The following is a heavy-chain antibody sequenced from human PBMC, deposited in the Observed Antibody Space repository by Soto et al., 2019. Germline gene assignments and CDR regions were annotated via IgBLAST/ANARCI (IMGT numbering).Heavy chain of an antibody. CDR2: IKQDGSEK. Sequence: EVQLVESGGGLVQPGGSLRLSCAASGFSFSSYWMHWVRQAPGKGLEWVANIKQDGSEKYYVDPVKGRFTISRDNAQNSLYLQMNSLRTEDTAVYYCATGYTYGPDYWGQGTLVTVTS. V-gene: IGHV3-7*03. D-gene: IGHD5-18*01. J-gene: IGHJ4*02. CDR3: ATGYTYGPDY. CDR1: GFSFSSYW.